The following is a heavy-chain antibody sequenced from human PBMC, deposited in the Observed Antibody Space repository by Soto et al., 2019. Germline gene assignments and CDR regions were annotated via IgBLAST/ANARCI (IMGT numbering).Heavy chain of an antibody. V-gene: IGHV1-69*13. D-gene: IGHD6-13*01. CDR2: IIPIFGTA. Sequence: SVKVSCKASGGTFSSYAISWVRQAPGQGLEWMGGIIPIFGTANYAQKFQGRVTITADESTSTAYMELSSLRSEDTAVYYCARFYSSSWDLHAFDIWGQGTMVTVSS. CDR1: GGTFSSYA. J-gene: IGHJ3*02. CDR3: ARFYSSSWDLHAFDI.